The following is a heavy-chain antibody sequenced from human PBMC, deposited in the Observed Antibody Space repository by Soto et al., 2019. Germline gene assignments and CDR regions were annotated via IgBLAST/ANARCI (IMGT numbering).Heavy chain of an antibody. D-gene: IGHD5-12*01. Sequence: QVQLVQSGAEMKKPGASVKLSCKSSGINYNTYAIHWVRQAPGQGLEWMGWINAGNGDTRYSQNFQGRVTLTRDTDASTVSMDLDRLKSEDTGVYYCARAISGYVTWGQGTLVTVSS. J-gene: IGHJ4*02. CDR2: INAGNGDT. V-gene: IGHV1-3*01. CDR1: GINYNTYA. CDR3: ARAISGYVT.